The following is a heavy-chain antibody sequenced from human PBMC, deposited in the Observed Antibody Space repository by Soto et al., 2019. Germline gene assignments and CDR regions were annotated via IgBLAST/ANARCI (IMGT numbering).Heavy chain of an antibody. CDR2: TSYDGSNN. J-gene: IGHJ4*02. Sequence: QVQLVEYGGGVVQPGTSLRLSCVGSGFTFRSYVIHWVRQAPGKGLEWVALTSYDGSNNFYGDSVKGRFTISRDNSSNTVELQMDSLSLEDTALYYCARWGTTGGLDDWGQGTLVTVSS. D-gene: IGHD3-16*01. V-gene: IGHV3-33*05. CDR1: GFTFRSYV. CDR3: ARWGTTGGLDD.